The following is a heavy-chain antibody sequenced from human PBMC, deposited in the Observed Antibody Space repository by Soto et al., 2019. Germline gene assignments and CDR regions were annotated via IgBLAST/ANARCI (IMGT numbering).Heavy chain of an antibody. CDR1: GASISSSNYY. CDR2: IYYSGST. D-gene: IGHD3-16*01. CDR3: ARQVSYYAYFDS. J-gene: IGHJ4*02. Sequence: SETLSLTCTVSGASISSSNYYRGWVRQPPGKGPEWIGSIYYSGSTYYNPSLKSRVTISVDTSKNQFSLKLSSVTAADTTVYYCARQVSYYAYFDSWGQGTLVTVSS. V-gene: IGHV4-39*01.